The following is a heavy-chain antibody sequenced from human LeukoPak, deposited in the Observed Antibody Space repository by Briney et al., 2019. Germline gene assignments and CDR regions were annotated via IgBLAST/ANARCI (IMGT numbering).Heavy chain of an antibody. CDR1: GYTFTNYG. CDR3: ARVPPSAHQLLSSDY. J-gene: IGHJ4*02. V-gene: IGHV1-18*04. D-gene: IGHD2-2*01. CDR2: ISANNGET. Sequence: ASVKVSCKASGYTFTNYGISWVRQAPGQGLEWMAWISANNGETRYAQNLQGTVTMTTDTSTSTAYMELRSLRSDDTAVYYCARVPPSAHQLLSSDYWGQGTQVTVSS.